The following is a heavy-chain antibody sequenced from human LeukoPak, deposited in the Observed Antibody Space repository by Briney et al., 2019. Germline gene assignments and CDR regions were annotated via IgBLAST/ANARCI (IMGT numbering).Heavy chain of an antibody. CDR3: AREVMVGYYDYVWGSYRYREFDY. V-gene: IGHV1-2*06. J-gene: IGHJ4*02. CDR2: INPNSGGT. CDR1: GYTFTGYY. Sequence: ASVKVSCKASGYTFTGYYMHWVRQAPGQGLEWMGRINPNSGGTNYAQKFQGRVTMTRDTSISTAYMELSRLRSDDTAVYYRAREVMVGYYDYVWGSYRYREFDYWGQGTLVTVSS. D-gene: IGHD3-16*02.